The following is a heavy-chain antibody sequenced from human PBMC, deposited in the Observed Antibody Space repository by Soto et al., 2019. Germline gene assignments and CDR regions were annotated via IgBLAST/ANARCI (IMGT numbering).Heavy chain of an antibody. V-gene: IGHV3-53*04. CDR2: LHSGGDT. Sequence: EVQLVESGGGLVQPGGSLRLSCAASGIPVSSNYMTWVRQAPGKGLEWVSVLHSGGDTYYANSVKGRFTISRHDSTTTLFLQMTSVTAEDTAVYYCARDGPYYYASRMDVWGQGTTVTVSS. CDR3: ARDGPYYYASRMDV. D-gene: IGHD3-10*01. J-gene: IGHJ6*02. CDR1: GIPVSSNY.